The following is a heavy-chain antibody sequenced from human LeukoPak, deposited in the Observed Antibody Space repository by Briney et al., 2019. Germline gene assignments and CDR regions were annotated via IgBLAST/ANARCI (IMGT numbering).Heavy chain of an antibody. J-gene: IGHJ5*02. CDR2: IRGGST. CDR1: GFTVSSNE. D-gene: IGHD6-13*01. V-gene: IGHV3-38-3*01. Sequence: GGSLRLSCAASGFTVSSNEMSWVRDAPGKGLEWVSSIRGGSTYYADSSKDRFTISRDDSKNTLHLQMNSLRDEDAAVYYCAKAKYVGIAAAGKVNWFDPWGQGTLVTVSS. CDR3: AKAKYVGIAAAGKVNWFDP.